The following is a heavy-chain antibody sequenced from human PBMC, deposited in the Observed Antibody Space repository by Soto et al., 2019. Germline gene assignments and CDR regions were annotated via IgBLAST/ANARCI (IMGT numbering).Heavy chain of an antibody. D-gene: IGHD5-18*01. CDR1: GFTFSNAW. J-gene: IGHJ4*02. CDR3: TTLTGYSYGYDY. Sequence: EVQLVESGGGLVKPGGSLRLSCAASGFTFSNAWMNWVRQAPGKGLEWVGRIKSKTDGGTTDYAAPVKGRFTISRDDSKNTLYLQMNSLKTEDSAVYYCTTLTGYSYGYDYWGQGTLVTVSS. CDR2: IKSKTDGGTT. V-gene: IGHV3-15*07.